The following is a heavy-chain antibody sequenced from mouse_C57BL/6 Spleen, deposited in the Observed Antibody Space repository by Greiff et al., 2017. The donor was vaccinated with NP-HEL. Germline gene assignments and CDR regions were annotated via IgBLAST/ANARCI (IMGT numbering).Heavy chain of an antibody. Sequence: QVQLQQPGAELVMPGASVKLSCKASGYTFTSYWMHWVKQRPGQGLEWIGEIDPSDSYTNSNQKFKGKSTLTVDKSSSTAYMQLSSLTSEDSAVYYCARSGGFDYWGQGTTLTVSS. V-gene: IGHV1-69*01. CDR1: GYTFTSYW. J-gene: IGHJ2*01. CDR2: IDPSDSYT. CDR3: ARSGGFDY.